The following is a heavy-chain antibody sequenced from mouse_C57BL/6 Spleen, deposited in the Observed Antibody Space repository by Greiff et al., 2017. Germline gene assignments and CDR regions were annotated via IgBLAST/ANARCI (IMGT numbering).Heavy chain of an antibody. CDR1: GYTFTSYW. Sequence: VKLQQSGAELVKPGASVKLSCKASGYTFTSYWMHWVKQRPGQGLEWIGMIHPNSGSTNYNEKFKSKATLTVDKSSSTAYMQLSRLTSEDSAVYYCARSDYGSSLFAYWGQGTLVTVSA. J-gene: IGHJ3*01. D-gene: IGHD1-1*01. CDR2: IHPNSGST. V-gene: IGHV1-64*01. CDR3: ARSDYGSSLFAY.